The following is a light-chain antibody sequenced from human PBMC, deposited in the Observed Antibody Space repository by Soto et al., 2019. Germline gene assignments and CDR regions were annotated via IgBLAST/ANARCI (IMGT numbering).Light chain of an antibody. CDR2: DVT. V-gene: IGLV2-14*01. Sequence: QSVLTPPASVSGSPGQSITISCTGTSSDVGGYNYVSWYQQHPVKAPKLMIYDVTNRPSGVSDRFSGSKSGNTASLTISGLQAEDEADYCCSSYTSSSTPYVFGTGTKVTVL. J-gene: IGLJ1*01. CDR3: SSYTSSSTPYV. CDR1: SSDVGGYNY.